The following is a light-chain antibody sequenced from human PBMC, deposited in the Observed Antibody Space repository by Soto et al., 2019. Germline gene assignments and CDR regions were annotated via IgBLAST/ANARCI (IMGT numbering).Light chain of an antibody. CDR1: SSDVGGYNH. J-gene: IGLJ2*01. CDR2: EVS. Sequence: QSALTQPASVSGSPGQSITISCTGSSSDVGGYNHVSWYQQHPGKAPKLMIYEVSNRPSGVSNRFSGSKSGNTASLTISGLQAEDEADYYCSSYTTSTTRIIFGGGTKVTAL. CDR3: SSYTTSTTRII. V-gene: IGLV2-14*01.